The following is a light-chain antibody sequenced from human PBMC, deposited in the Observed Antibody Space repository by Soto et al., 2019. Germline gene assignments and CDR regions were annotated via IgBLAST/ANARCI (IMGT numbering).Light chain of an antibody. CDR2: AAS. J-gene: IGKJ1*01. CDR1: QGISNY. CDR3: QKYNSVPRT. Sequence: DIQMTQSSSSLSACVGDRVTITCRASQGISNYLAWYQQKPGKVPKVLISAASTLQSGVPSRFSGSGSGTDFTLTISSLQPEDAATYYCQKYNSVPRTFGQGTKVEIK. V-gene: IGKV1-27*01.